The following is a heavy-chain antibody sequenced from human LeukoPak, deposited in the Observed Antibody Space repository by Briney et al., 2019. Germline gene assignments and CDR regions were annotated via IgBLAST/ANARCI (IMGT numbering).Heavy chain of an antibody. D-gene: IGHD6-19*01. CDR2: ISAYNGNT. Sequence: ASVKVSCKASGYTFTSYGISWVRQAPGQGLEWMGWISAYNGNTNYAQKLQGRVTMTTDTSTSTAYMELRSLRSDDTAVYYCARSHSIAVAGPHIDYWGQGTLVTVSS. CDR1: GYTFTSYG. J-gene: IGHJ4*02. CDR3: ARSHSIAVAGPHIDY. V-gene: IGHV1-18*01.